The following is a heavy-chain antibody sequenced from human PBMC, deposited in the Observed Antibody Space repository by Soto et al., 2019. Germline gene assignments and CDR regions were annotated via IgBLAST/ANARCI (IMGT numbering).Heavy chain of an antibody. CDR1: GFTFSSYA. V-gene: IGHV3-13*01. CDR2: IGTAGDT. D-gene: IGHD6-13*01. Sequence: EVQLVESGGGLVQPGGSLRLSCAASGFTFSSYAMHWVRQATGKGLEWVSAIGTAGDTYYPGSVKGRFTISRENAKKPLYIQMNSLRAGDTAVYYCARGGSSSPREGVHYSDYWGQEPLVTVCS. J-gene: IGHJ4*02. CDR3: ARGGSSSPREGVHYSDY.